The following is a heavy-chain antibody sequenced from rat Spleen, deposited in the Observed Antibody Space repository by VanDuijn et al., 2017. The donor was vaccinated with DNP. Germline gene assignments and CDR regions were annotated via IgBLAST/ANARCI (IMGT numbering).Heavy chain of an antibody. V-gene: IGHV5-22*01. Sequence: EVQLVESGGGLVQPGRSLKLSCAASGFTFSDYYMAWVRQAPTKGLEWVAYIGSHVYAPYYGDSVKGRFTISRDNAKSTQYLQMNSLRSEDMATYYCIRWNSGHFDYWGQGVMVTVSS. CDR2: IGSHVYAP. J-gene: IGHJ2*01. CDR1: GFTFSDYY. D-gene: IGHD4-3*01. CDR3: IRWNSGHFDY.